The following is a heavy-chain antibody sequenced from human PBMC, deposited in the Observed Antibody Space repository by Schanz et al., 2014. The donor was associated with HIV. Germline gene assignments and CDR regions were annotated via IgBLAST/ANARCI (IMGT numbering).Heavy chain of an antibody. V-gene: IGHV4-31*02. D-gene: IGHD1-26*01. CDR3: ARVPYSGSYEYYFDY. CDR2: IYHSGST. J-gene: IGHJ4*02. Sequence: QVHLQESGPGLVKPSQTLSLTCSVSGYSISRGGYYWSWIRQHPGKGLEWIGYIYHSGSTYYNPSLKTRVTISVDTSKNQFSLKLRSVTAADTAVYYCARVPYSGSYEYYFDYWGQGTLVTVSS. CDR1: GYSISRGGYY.